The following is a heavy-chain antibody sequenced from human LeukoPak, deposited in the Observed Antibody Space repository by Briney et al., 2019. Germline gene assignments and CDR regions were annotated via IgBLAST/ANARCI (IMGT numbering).Heavy chain of an antibody. D-gene: IGHD2-2*01. J-gene: IGHJ6*03. CDR1: GGSISSGGYY. CDR2: IYYSGST. Sequence: SETLSLTCTVSGGSISSGGYYWSWIRQHPGKGLEWIGYIYYSGSTYYNPSLKSRVTISVDTSKNQFSLKLSSVTAADTAVYYCARQVPSYYYYMDVWGKGTTVTVSS. V-gene: IGHV4-31*03. CDR3: ARQVPSYYYYMDV.